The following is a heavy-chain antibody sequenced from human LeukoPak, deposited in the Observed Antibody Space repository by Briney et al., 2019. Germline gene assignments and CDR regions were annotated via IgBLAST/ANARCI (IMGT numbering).Heavy chain of an antibody. Sequence: SETLSLTCTVSGGSISSSSYYWGWIRQPPGKGLEWIGSIYYSGSTYYNPSLKSRVTISVDTSKNQFSLKLGSVTAADTAVYYCARRGWRYYDSSGYSDYWGQGTLVTVSS. J-gene: IGHJ4*02. CDR2: IYYSGST. V-gene: IGHV4-39*01. CDR3: ARRGWRYYDSSGYSDY. CDR1: GGSISSSSYY. D-gene: IGHD3-22*01.